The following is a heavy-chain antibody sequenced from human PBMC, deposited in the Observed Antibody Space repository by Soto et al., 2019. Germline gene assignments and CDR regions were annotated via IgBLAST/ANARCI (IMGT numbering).Heavy chain of an antibody. CDR1: GGSFSGYY. J-gene: IGHJ4*02. D-gene: IGHD3-3*01. Sequence: PSGTLSLPCAVYGGSFSGYYWSWIRQPPGKGLEWSGEINHSGSTNYNPSLKSRVTISVDTSKNQFSLKLSSVTAADTAVYYCARGGYYDFWSRYYSYHFDYWGQGTLVTVSS. V-gene: IGHV4-34*01. CDR2: INHSGST. CDR3: ARGGYYDFWSRYYSYHFDY.